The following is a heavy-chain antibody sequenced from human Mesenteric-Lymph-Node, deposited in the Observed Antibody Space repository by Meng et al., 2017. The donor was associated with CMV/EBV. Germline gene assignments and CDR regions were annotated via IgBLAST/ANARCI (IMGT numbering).Heavy chain of an antibody. CDR1: GFMFSSYG. CDR3: AKDRSGSYYAHFDC. D-gene: IGHD1-26*01. Sequence: GESLKISCAASGFMFSSYGMHWVRQAPGKGLEWVAVIWYDGSNINYVDSVKGRFTISRDNSKNTLFLQMNSLRAEDTAVYYRAKDRSGSYYAHFDCWGQGTLVTVSS. J-gene: IGHJ4*02. CDR2: IWYDGSNI. V-gene: IGHV3-33*06.